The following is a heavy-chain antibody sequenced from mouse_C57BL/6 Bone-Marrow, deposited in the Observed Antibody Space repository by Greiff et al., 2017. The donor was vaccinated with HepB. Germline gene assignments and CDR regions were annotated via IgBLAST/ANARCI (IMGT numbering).Heavy chain of an antibody. D-gene: IGHD1-1*01. CDR1: GYTFTSYW. V-gene: IGHV1-64*01. CDR3: ARPLYYYGSSYYAMDY. Sequence: QVQLQQPGAELVKPGASVKLSCKASGYTFTSYWMHWVKQRPGQGLEWIGMIHPNSGSTNYNEKFKSKATLTVDKSSSTAYMQLSTLTSEDSAVYYDARPLYYYGSSYYAMDYCGRGTSVTVTS. J-gene: IGHJ4*01. CDR2: IHPNSGST.